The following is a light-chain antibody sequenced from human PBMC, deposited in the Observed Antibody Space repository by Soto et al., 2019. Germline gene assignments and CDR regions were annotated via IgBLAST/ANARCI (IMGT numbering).Light chain of an antibody. CDR3: QQYGSSGT. J-gene: IGKJ1*01. Sequence: EIVMTQSPATLSVSPGERATLSCRASQSVSNNVAWFQQKPGQAPRLLIYGASTRAPGIPAKFSGSGSGTDFTLTISRLEPEDFAVYYCQQYGSSGTFGQGTKVDIK. CDR2: GAS. CDR1: QSVSNN. V-gene: IGKV3D-15*01.